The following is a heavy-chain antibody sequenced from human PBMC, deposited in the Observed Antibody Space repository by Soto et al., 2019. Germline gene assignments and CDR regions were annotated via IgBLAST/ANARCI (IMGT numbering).Heavy chain of an antibody. J-gene: IGHJ5*02. Sequence: SETLSLTCTVSGGSISSYYWSWIRQPAGKGLEWIGRIYTSGSTNYNPSLKSRVTMSVDTSKNQFSLKLSSVTAADTAVYYCARDRSTYGGGGTGEVKENWFDPWGQGALVTVSS. D-gene: IGHD2-8*01. CDR3: ARDRSTYGGGGTGEVKENWFDP. CDR2: IYTSGST. CDR1: GGSISSYY. V-gene: IGHV4-4*07.